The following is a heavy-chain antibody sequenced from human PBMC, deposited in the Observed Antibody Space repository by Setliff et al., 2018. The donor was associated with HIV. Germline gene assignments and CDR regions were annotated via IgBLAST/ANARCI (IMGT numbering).Heavy chain of an antibody. CDR3: ARSLTKQLVLGTSREYYFDS. J-gene: IGHJ4*02. V-gene: IGHV4-39*07. D-gene: IGHD6-13*01. CDR1: GDSITSRNYH. Sequence: SETLSLTCAVSGDSITSRNYHWDWVRQPPGKGLEWIGSLFYTGSTDYNPSLKSRVIMSIDTSKNQFSLRLRSVTAADTAVYYCARSLTKQLVLGTSREYYFDSWGLGALVTVSS. CDR2: LFYTGST.